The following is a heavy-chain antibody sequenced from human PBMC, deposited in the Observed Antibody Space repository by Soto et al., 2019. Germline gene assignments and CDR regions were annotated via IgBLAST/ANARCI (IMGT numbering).Heavy chain of an antibody. CDR2: IYLADDK. CDR3: ARKNYGDYPTDY. V-gene: IGHV2-5*02. D-gene: IGHD4-17*01. Sequence: QITLKESGPTLVKPTQTLTLTCTFSGFSLSTRGVGVGWIRQPPGKALEWLAVIYLADDKRYSPSLQSRLTITKDTSKNQVVLTMTNMDPVDTATYYCARKNYGDYPTDYWGQGTLVTVSS. CDR1: GFSLSTRGVG. J-gene: IGHJ4*02.